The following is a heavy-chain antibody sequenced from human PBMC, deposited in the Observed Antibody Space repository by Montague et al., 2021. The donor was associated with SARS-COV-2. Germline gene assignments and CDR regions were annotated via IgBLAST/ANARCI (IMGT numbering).Heavy chain of an antibody. CDR3: GKDLMPGGMDV. CDR1: GFNFESYA. CDR2: FSLDTDRI. Sequence: SLRLSCAVSGFNFESYAMHWVRQAPGKGLEWVAGFSLDTDRIDYADSVKGRFIVSRDKAQDTLYLQMSSLRPKDSAVYYCGKDLMPGGMDVWGQGTTVIVSS. D-gene: IGHD2-2*01. V-gene: IGHV3-9*01. J-gene: IGHJ6*02.